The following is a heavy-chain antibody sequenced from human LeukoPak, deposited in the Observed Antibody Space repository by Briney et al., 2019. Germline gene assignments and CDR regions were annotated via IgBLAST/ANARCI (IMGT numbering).Heavy chain of an antibody. Sequence: PSQTLSLTCAVYGGSFSGYYWSWIRQPPGKGLEWIGEINHSGSTNYNPPLKSRVTISVDTSKNQFSLKLSSVAAADTAVYYCARGSIVGATVYWGQGTLVTVSS. CDR1: GGSFSGYY. J-gene: IGHJ4*02. CDR2: INHSGST. D-gene: IGHD1-26*01. V-gene: IGHV4-34*01. CDR3: ARGSIVGATVY.